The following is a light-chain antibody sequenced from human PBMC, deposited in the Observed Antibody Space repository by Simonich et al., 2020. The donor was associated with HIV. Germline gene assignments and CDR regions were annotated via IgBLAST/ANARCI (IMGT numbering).Light chain of an antibody. V-gene: IGKV3-15*01. CDR1: QSVSSN. Sequence: EIVMTQSPATLSVSPGERAPLSCRASQSVSSNLAWYQKKPGQAPRLLIYGASTRATGVPARFSGSGSGTEFTLTISSMQSEDFAVYYCQQYNNWPPLTFGGGTKVEIK. CDR3: QQYNNWPPLT. CDR2: GAS. J-gene: IGKJ4*01.